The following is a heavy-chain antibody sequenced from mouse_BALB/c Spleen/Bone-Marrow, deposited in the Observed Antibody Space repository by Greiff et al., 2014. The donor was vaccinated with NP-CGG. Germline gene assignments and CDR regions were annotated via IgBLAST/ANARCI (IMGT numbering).Heavy chain of an antibody. J-gene: IGHJ2*01. D-gene: IGHD2-10*02. CDR2: INPITGYI. CDR3: ARSKYGNYVGFDY. V-gene: IGHV1-7*01. Sequence: QVQLKESGAELVKPGASVQLSCKASGYTFTSYWMHWVKQRPGQGLEWIGYINPITGYIEYNQKFKDKATLTADRSSSTAYMQLSSLTSEDSAVYYCARSKYGNYVGFDYWGQGTTLTVSS. CDR1: GYTFTSYW.